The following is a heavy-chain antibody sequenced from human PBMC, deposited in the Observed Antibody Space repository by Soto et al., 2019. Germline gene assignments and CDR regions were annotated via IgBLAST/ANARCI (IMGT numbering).Heavy chain of an antibody. CDR1: GYSISSGYY. V-gene: IGHV4-38-2*01. Sequence: SETLSLTCAVSGYSISSGYYWGWIRQPPGKGLEWIGSIFRSGATSYNPSLKSRASISVDTSKNHFSLKVNSVTAADTAVYFCARGGLYDDGRRLDYWGQGTLVT. CDR3: ARGGLYDDGRRLDY. J-gene: IGHJ4*02. D-gene: IGHD3-22*01. CDR2: IFRSGAT.